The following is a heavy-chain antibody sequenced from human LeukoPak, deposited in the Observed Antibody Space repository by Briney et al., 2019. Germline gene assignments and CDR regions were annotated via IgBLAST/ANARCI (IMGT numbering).Heavy chain of an antibody. CDR3: AILQGTFDY. CDR1: GLTFSTYG. J-gene: IGHJ4*02. D-gene: IGHD4-11*01. CDR2: IHYDGSHK. V-gene: IGHV3-30*02. Sequence: PGGSLRLSCAASGLTFSTYGFHWVRQAPGRGLEWVAVIHYDGSHKYYADSVKRRFTTSRDNSKNSVYLQMSSLRAEDTAIYYCAILQGTFDYWGQGTRVAVSS.